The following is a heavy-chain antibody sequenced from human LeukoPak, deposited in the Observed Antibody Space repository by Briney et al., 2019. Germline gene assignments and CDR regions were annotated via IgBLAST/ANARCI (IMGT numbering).Heavy chain of an antibody. CDR3: ARSITNFGVFDFDY. CDR1: GVTFSSYA. Sequence: ASVKVSRKASGVTFSSYAISWVRQAPGQGLEWMGGTIPIFGTANYAQKFQGRVTITEDESTSTAYMELSSLRSEDTAVYYCARSITNFGVFDFDYWGQGTLVTVSS. V-gene: IGHV1-69*13. J-gene: IGHJ4*02. D-gene: IGHD3-3*01. CDR2: TIPIFGTA.